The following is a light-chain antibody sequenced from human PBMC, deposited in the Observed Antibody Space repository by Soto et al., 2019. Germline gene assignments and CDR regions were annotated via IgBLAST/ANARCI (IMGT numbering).Light chain of an antibody. J-gene: IGLJ7*01. V-gene: IGLV2-14*01. CDR2: DVS. CDR1: SSDVGSYNY. Sequence: QSALTQPASVSGSPGQSITISCTGTSSDVGSYNYVSWYQQYPGKAPKLMIYDVSNRPSGVSYRFSGSKSGSTASLTISGLQAEDEADYYCSSSTTSSTHVVFGGGTQLIVL. CDR3: SSSTTSSTHVV.